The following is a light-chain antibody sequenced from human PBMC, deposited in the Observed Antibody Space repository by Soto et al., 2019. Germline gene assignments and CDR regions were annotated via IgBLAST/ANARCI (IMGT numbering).Light chain of an antibody. CDR2: EVT. Sequence: QYALSHPASVSWSPGHSITISCTGTSGDIGSYNRVSWYQQHPGKAPKLIIYEVTDRPSGVSNRFSGSKSGNTASLTISGLQAEDEAEYYCSSYTNINTTACVFGTGTKVTVL. CDR1: SGDIGSYNR. J-gene: IGLJ1*01. V-gene: IGLV2-14*03. CDR3: SSYTNINTTACV.